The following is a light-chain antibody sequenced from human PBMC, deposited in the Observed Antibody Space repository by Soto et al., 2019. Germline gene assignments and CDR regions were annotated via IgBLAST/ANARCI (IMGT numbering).Light chain of an antibody. CDR2: DVT. Sequence: VLPQPASVSGSPGQSITISCTGTSSDVGGFNYVSWYQQHPGKAPKLMIYDVTNRPSGVSYRFSGSKSGNTASLTISGLQAEDEADYYCNSYTSSSTYVFGTGTKVTVL. CDR1: SSDVGGFNY. CDR3: NSYTSSSTYV. J-gene: IGLJ1*01. V-gene: IGLV2-14*03.